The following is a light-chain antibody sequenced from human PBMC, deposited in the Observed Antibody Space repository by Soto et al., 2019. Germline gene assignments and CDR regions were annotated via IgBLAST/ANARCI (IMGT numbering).Light chain of an antibody. CDR2: GAS. V-gene: IGKV3-20*01. CDR1: QSVSSTY. J-gene: IGKJ1*01. CDR3: QHFVNSLTWT. Sequence: EILLTQSPGTLSLSPGERATLSCIAIQSVSSTYLIWYQQKPGRAPRLLIYGASSRATGVPDRFSGGGSGTDFTLTISRLEPEDFAVYYCQHFVNSLTWTFGQGTNVDI.